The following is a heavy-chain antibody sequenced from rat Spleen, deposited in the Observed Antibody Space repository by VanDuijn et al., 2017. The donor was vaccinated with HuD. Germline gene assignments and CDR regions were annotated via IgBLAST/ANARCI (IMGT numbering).Heavy chain of an antibody. D-gene: IGHD1-7*01. J-gene: IGHJ2*01. CDR3: ARDTMGIFDY. CDR2: ISHDGRST. V-gene: IGHV5-29*01. CDR1: GFTFSDYY. Sequence: EVQLVESDGGFVQPGRSLKLSCAASGFTFSDYYMAWVRQAPTKGLEWVASISHDGRSTFYRDSVKGRFTVSRDNAKSTLYLQMDSLRSEDTATYYCARDTMGIFDYWGQGVMVTVSS.